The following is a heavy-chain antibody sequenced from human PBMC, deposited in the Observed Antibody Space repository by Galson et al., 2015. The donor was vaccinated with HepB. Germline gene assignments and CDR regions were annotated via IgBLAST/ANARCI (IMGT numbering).Heavy chain of an antibody. D-gene: IGHD3-16*01. Sequence: SLRLSCAGSGFIFRHHAMAWIRQAPGKGLEWVSGINGRGSTRSYSDAVKGRFSISRDNSKNTVFLQMDNLRPEDTAVYYCVKEGAWFGGDWFDPWGQGALVTVS. CDR3: VKEGAWFGGDWFDP. CDR1: GFIFRHHA. CDR2: INGRGSTR. V-gene: IGHV3-23*01. J-gene: IGHJ5*02.